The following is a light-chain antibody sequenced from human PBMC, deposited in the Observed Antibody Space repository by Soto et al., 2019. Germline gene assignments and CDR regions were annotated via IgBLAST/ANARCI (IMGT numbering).Light chain of an antibody. CDR1: SSNIGSNT. V-gene: IGLV1-44*01. Sequence: QSVLTQPPSASTTPGQRVTISCSGSSSNIGSNTVNCYQQLPGTAPKLLIYNNNQRPSGVPDRISGSKSATSASLAISGLQSEDEADYYCAAWDDSLNGVLFGGGTKVTVL. CDR3: AAWDDSLNGVL. J-gene: IGLJ2*01. CDR2: NNN.